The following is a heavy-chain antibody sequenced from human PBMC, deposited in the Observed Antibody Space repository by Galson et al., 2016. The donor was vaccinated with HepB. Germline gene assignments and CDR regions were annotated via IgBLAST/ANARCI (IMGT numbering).Heavy chain of an antibody. J-gene: IGHJ3*02. CDR1: GGSISSYF. V-gene: IGHV4-59*01. Sequence: ETLSLTCTVSGGSISSYFWSWIRQPPGKGLEWIGHISFSGSTNYNPSLKSRVTISGDTSKNHFSLKLTSVTAADTAVYFCARTHYTSGWWKGAFDIWSQGTMVTVSS. D-gene: IGHD6-19*01. CDR3: ARTHYTSGWWKGAFDI. CDR2: ISFSGST.